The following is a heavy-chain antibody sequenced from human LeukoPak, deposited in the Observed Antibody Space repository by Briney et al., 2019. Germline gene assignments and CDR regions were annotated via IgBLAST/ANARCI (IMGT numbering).Heavy chain of an antibody. CDR2: ISPSGGDT. Sequence: PGGSLRLSCAASGFTFSSYAMTWVRQAPGEGLEWVSAISPSGGDTYYADSVQGRFSISRDDSKNTLYLQMNSLRAEDTAVYYCAKRGLGSRLAYWYFDLWGRGTLVTVSS. D-gene: IGHD2-15*01. CDR1: GFTFSSYA. CDR3: AKRGLGSRLAYWYFDL. J-gene: IGHJ2*01. V-gene: IGHV3-23*01.